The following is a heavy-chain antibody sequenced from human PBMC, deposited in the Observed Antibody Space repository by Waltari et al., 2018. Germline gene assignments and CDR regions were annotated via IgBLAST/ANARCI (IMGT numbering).Heavy chain of an antibody. D-gene: IGHD2-15*01. CDR1: RFTFRNYA. J-gene: IGHJ4*02. Sequence: QVQLVESGGGVVQPGGSLRLSCAASRFTFRNYAMHWFRRAPGKGLEWVAVISHDAGNEYYTDSVKGRFTISRDNSKNTLYLQMNSLRLEDTAVYYCARAPGVAEAERRWYLDYWGQGTLVTASS. CDR3: ARAPGVAEAERRWYLDY. CDR2: ISHDAGNE. V-gene: IGHV3-30-3*01.